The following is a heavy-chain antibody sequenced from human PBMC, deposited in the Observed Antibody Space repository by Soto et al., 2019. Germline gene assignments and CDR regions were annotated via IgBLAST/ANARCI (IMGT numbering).Heavy chain of an antibody. CDR2: IGTAGDT. J-gene: IGHJ4*02. CDR3: ARAPTVEYSSSYFDY. V-gene: IGHV3-13*01. D-gene: IGHD6-6*01. Sequence: GGSLRLSCAASGFTFSSYDMHWVRQATGKGLEWVSAIGTAGDTYYPGSVKGRFTISRENAKNSLYLQMNSLRAEDTAVYYCARAPTVEYSSSYFDYWGQGTLVTVSS. CDR1: GFTFSSYD.